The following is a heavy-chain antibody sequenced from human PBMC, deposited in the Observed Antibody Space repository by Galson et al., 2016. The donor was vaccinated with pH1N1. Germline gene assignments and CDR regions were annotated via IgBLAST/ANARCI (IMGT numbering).Heavy chain of an antibody. V-gene: IGHV3-48*03. CDR3: ARVGPYGDYDTYFDY. D-gene: IGHD4-17*01. Sequence: SLRLSCAASGFTFSSYEMNWVRQAPGKGLEWVSYISSSGSTIYYADSVKGRFNISRDNAKNSLYLQMNSLRAEDTAVYYCARVGPYGDYDTYFDYWGQGTLVTVSS. CDR1: GFTFSSYE. CDR2: ISSSGSTI. J-gene: IGHJ4*02.